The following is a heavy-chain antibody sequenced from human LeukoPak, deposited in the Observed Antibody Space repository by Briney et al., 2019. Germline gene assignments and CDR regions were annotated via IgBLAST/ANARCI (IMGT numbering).Heavy chain of an antibody. CDR2: INHSGST. CDR1: GGSFSGYY. V-gene: IGHV4-34*01. J-gene: IGHJ4*02. CDR3: ARGPEYYFDY. Sequence: SETLSLTCAVYGGSFSGYYWSWIRQPPGKGLEWIGEINHSGSTNYNPSLKSRVTISVDTSKNQFSLKLNSVTAADTAVYYCARGPEYYFDYWGQGTLVTVSS.